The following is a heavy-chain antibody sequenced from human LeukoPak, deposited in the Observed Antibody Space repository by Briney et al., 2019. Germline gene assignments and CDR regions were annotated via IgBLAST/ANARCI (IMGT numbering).Heavy chain of an antibody. CDR1: GFTFSSYA. V-gene: IGHV3-23*01. CDR2: I. CDR3: ASSNSSSWSFDY. Sequence: GSLRLSCAASGFTFSSYAMSWVRQAPGKGLEWVSAIKGRFTISRDNSKSTPYLQMNSLRAEDTAVYYCASSNSSSWSFDYWGQGTLVTVSS. J-gene: IGHJ4*02. D-gene: IGHD6-13*01.